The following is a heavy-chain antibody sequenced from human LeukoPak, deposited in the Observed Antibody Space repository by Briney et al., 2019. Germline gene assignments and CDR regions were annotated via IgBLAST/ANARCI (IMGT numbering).Heavy chain of an antibody. CDR3: ARDRTVVTLTYFDY. CDR1: GFTFSSYE. J-gene: IGHJ4*02. V-gene: IGHV3-21*01. CDR2: ISSSSSYI. Sequence: GGSLRLSCAASGFTFSSYEMNWVRQAPGKGLEWVSSISSSSSYIYYADSVKGRFTISRDNAKNSLYLQMNSLRAEDTAVYYCARDRTVVTLTYFDYWGQGTLVTVSS. D-gene: IGHD4-23*01.